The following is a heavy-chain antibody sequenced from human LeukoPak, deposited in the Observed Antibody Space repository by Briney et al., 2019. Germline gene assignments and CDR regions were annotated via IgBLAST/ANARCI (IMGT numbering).Heavy chain of an antibody. CDR1: GYTFTTYA. J-gene: IGHJ6*02. Sequence: SVKVSCKASGYTFTTYAMHWVRQAPGQGLEWIGWIVVGSGNTNYAQKFQERVTITRDMSTSTAYMELSSLRSEDTAMYYCAHASYYYYGMDVWGQGTTVTVSS. V-gene: IGHV1-58*02. CDR3: AHASYYYYGMDV. CDR2: IVVGSGNT.